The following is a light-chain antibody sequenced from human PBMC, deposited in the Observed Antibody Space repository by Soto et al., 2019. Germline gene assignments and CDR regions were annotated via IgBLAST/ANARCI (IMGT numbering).Light chain of an antibody. CDR1: DSNIGSNS. CDR3: AAWDASLSACV. J-gene: IGLJ1*01. Sequence: QPVLTQPPSASGTAGQVVTISCSGGDSNIGSNSVYWYQHLPRMAPKLLIYYNNQRPSGVPDRFSGSRSGTSASLAIVGLRSEDEAVYYCAAWDASLSACVFGSGTKLTVL. CDR2: YNN. V-gene: IGLV1-47*02.